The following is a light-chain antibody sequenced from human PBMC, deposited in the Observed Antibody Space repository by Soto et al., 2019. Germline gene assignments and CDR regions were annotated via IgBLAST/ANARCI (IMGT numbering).Light chain of an antibody. Sequence: QSVLTQPPSASGTPGQRVTISCSGSSSNIGSNTVNWYQHLPGTATKLLIYSNNQRPSGVPDRFSGSKSGTSASLAISGLQSEDEADYYCAAWDDSLNVVFGGGTKLTVL. V-gene: IGLV1-44*01. J-gene: IGLJ2*01. CDR2: SNN. CDR3: AAWDDSLNVV. CDR1: SSNIGSNT.